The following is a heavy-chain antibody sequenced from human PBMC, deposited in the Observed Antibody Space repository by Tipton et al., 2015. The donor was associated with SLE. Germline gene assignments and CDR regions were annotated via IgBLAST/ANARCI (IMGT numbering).Heavy chain of an antibody. CDR3: ANLGTYDS. CDR1: GGSITNTNYY. Sequence: TLSLTCTVSGGSITNTNYYWNWIRQPAGKGLEWIGRIYAGDTTTYNPSLKSRATISVDKSRNQFSLKLTSVTAADTAVYYCANLGTYDSWGQGTLVHVS. D-gene: IGHD1-1*01. J-gene: IGHJ4*02. CDR2: IYAGDTT. V-gene: IGHV4-61*02.